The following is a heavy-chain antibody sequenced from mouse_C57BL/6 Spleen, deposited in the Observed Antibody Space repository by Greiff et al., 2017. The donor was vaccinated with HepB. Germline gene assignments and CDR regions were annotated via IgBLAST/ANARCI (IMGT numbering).Heavy chain of an antibody. D-gene: IGHD3-3*01. Sequence: EVQGVESGGGLVQPKGSLKLSCAASGFSFNTYAMNWVRQAPGKGLEWVARIRSKSNNYATYYADSVKDRFTISRDDSESMLYLQMNNLKTEDTAMYYCVRAGTDYYAMDYWGQGTSVTVSS. CDR1: GFSFNTYA. CDR3: VRAGTDYYAMDY. V-gene: IGHV10-1*01. J-gene: IGHJ4*01. CDR2: IRSKSNNYAT.